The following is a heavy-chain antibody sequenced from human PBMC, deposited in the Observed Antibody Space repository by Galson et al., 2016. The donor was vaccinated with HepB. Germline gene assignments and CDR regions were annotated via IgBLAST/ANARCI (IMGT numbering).Heavy chain of an antibody. J-gene: IGHJ6*02. V-gene: IGHV2-70*01. CDR1: GFSLSTSGMA. D-gene: IGHD4-17*01. CDR2: IDWHGNK. Sequence: PALVKPTQTLTMTCTFSGFSLSTSGMAVSWIRQLPGKALEWLAVIDWHGNKFYSPSMTTRLTISKHTSKTQVVLTLTNMDPVDTATYFCARYLRSHGYYVMDVWGQGTTVTVSS. CDR3: ARYLRSHGYYVMDV.